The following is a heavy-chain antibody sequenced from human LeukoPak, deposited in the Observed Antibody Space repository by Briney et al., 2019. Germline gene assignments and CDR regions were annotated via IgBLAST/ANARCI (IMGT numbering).Heavy chain of an antibody. V-gene: IGHV3-9*01. CDR1: GFTFDDYA. CDR2: ISWNSGSI. J-gene: IGHJ4*02. Sequence: GGSLRLSCAASGFTFDDYAMHWVRQAPGKGLEWVSGISWNSGSIGYADSVKGRFTISRDNSKNTLYLQMNSLRAEDTAVYYCAKDPDWGQGTLVTVSS. CDR3: AKDPD.